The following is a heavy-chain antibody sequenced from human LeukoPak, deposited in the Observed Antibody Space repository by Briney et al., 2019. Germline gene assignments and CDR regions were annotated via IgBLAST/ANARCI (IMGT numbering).Heavy chain of an antibody. CDR3: ARPYDSTGYYYYSMDV. CDR2: IYPGDSDT. CDR1: GYSFTSSW. V-gene: IGHV5-51*01. J-gene: IGHJ6*03. Sequence: GESLKISCKGSGYSFTSSWIGWVRQMPGKGLEWMGIIYPGDSDTRYSPSFQGQVTISADKSISTAYLQWSSLKDSDTAMYYCARPYDSTGYYYYSMDVWGKGTTVTVSS. D-gene: IGHD3-22*01.